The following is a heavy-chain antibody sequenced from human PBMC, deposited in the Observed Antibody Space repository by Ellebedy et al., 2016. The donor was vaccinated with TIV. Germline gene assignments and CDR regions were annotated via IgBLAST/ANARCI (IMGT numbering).Heavy chain of an antibody. CDR2: VSDYNGDT. CDR3: ARAYYYDSIAYYFDS. D-gene: IGHD3-22*01. CDR1: GYTFSSFG. V-gene: IGHV1-18*04. J-gene: IGHJ4*02. Sequence: ASVKVSCKASGYTFSSFGISWLRQAPGQGLEWMGWVSDYNGDTKYAQKVQDRVTMTTDTPTRTGYMELRSLRSDDTAIYYCARAYYYDSIAYYFDSWGQGTLVTVSS.